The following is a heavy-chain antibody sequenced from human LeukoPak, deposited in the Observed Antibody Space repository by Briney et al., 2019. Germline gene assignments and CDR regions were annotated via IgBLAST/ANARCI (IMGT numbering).Heavy chain of an antibody. CDR2: ISGSSSYI. Sequence: GGSLRLSCAASGFTFSSYSMNWVRQAPGKGLEWVSSISGSSSYIYYADSVKGRFTISRDNAKNSLYLQMNSLRAEDTAGYYCARDSRPDYWGQGTLVTVSS. V-gene: IGHV3-21*01. CDR1: GFTFSSYS. CDR3: ARDSRPDY. D-gene: IGHD2-2*01. J-gene: IGHJ4*02.